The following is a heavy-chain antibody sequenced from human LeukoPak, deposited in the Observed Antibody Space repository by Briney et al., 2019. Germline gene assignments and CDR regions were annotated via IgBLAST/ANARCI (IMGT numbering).Heavy chain of an antibody. J-gene: IGHJ4*02. V-gene: IGHV3-74*01. Sequence: PGGSLRLSCAASGLTFSSYWMHWVRQAPGKGLVWVSRINSDGSSTSYADSVKGRFTISRDNAKNTLYLQMNSLRAEDTAVYYSARVGELVPAAPFDYWGQGTLVTVSS. CDR1: GLTFSSYW. CDR2: INSDGSST. CDR3: ARVGELVPAAPFDY. D-gene: IGHD2-2*01.